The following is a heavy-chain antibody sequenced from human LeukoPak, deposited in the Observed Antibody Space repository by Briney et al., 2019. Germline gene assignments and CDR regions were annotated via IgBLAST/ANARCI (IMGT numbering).Heavy chain of an antibody. Sequence: ASVKVSCKASGYTFTSYAISWVRQAPGQGLEWMGWISGYNGNTKYAQKVQGKVTMTTDTSTSTAYMELRSLRSDDTAVYYCARGYSYGSDYYYGMDVWGQGTTVTVSS. CDR3: ARGYSYGSDYYYGMDV. V-gene: IGHV1-18*01. CDR1: GYTFTSYA. J-gene: IGHJ6*02. D-gene: IGHD5-18*01. CDR2: ISGYNGNT.